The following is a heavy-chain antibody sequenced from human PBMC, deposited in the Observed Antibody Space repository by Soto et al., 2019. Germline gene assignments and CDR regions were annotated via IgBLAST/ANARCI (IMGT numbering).Heavy chain of an antibody. V-gene: IGHV4-31*03. D-gene: IGHD2-15*01. Sequence: PSETLSLTCTVSGGSISSGGYYWSWIRQHPGKGLEWIGYIYYSGSTYYNPSLKSRVTISVDTSKNQFSLKLSSVTAADTAVYYYARERVVVAATRHHYFDYWGQGTLVTSPQ. J-gene: IGHJ4*02. CDR3: ARERVVVAATRHHYFDY. CDR1: GGSISSGGYY. CDR2: IYYSGST.